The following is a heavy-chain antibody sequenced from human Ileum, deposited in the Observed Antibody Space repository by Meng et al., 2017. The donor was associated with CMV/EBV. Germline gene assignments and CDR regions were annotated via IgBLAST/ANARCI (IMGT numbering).Heavy chain of an antibody. V-gene: IGHV4-59*02. CDR3: ARGTPYNDFWGGYCLFDY. D-gene: IGHD3-3*01. Sequence: SETLSLTCTATGGSVSGYYWTWIRQSPGKGLEWVACFHYTGTTDYLDSLKSRATISVDPSNSQFSLRLTSVSAADAAVYYCARGTPYNDFWGGYCLFDYWGQGTLVTVSS. CDR2: FHYTGTT. J-gene: IGHJ4*02. CDR1: GGSVSGYY.